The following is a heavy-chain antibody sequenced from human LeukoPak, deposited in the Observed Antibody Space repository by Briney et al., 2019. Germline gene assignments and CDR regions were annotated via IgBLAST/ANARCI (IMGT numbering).Heavy chain of an antibody. CDR3: AIRVEMANPDAFDI. J-gene: IGHJ3*02. D-gene: IGHD5-24*01. Sequence: EASVKVSCKASGYTFTSLDINWVRQAPGQGLEWMGWMNPNWGYTGYAQKFQARVTMTRDTSIDTAYMELSSLRSDDTAMYYCAIRVEMANPDAFDIWGQGTMVTVSS. CDR1: GYTFTSLD. V-gene: IGHV1-8*01. CDR2: MNPNWGYT.